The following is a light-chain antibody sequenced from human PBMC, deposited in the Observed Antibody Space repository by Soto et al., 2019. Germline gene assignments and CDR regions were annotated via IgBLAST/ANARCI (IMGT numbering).Light chain of an antibody. V-gene: IGKV3-20*01. CDR3: QQYGSSPPET. Sequence: EIVLAQSPGSLSLSPGERATLSFMAIQSVSSSFLAWYQQKPGQAPRLLIYGASSRATGIPDRFSGSGSGTDFTLTISRLEPEDFAVYYCQQYGSSPPETFGQGTKVDIK. J-gene: IGKJ1*01. CDR2: GAS. CDR1: QSVSSSF.